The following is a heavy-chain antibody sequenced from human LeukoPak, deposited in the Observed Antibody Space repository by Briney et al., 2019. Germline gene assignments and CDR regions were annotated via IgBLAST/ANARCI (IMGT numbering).Heavy chain of an antibody. V-gene: IGHV3-23*01. J-gene: IGHJ4*02. CDR1: GITFSNYW. Sequence: GGSLRLSCAASGITFSNYWIHWVRQAPGKGLEWVSAISGSGGSTYYADSVKGRFTISRDNSKNTLYLQMNGLRAEDTAVYYCASAYGSYLDYWGQGTLVTVSS. CDR3: ASAYGSYLDY. D-gene: IGHD1-26*01. CDR2: ISGSGGST.